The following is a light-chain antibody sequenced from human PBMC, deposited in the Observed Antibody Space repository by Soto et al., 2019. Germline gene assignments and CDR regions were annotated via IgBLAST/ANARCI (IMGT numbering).Light chain of an antibody. CDR2: AAY. J-gene: IGKJ1*01. V-gene: IGKV3-20*01. CDR3: QQFGSSLPWT. CDR1: QSVPPN. Sequence: VLTQSPATLSLSPGESATLSCRASQSVPPNMAWYQKKPGQATRLIIYAAYRRANDIPDTFSGSGSGTDLTLTISRLEPEDFAVYYCQQFGSSLPWTFGQGTKVDIK.